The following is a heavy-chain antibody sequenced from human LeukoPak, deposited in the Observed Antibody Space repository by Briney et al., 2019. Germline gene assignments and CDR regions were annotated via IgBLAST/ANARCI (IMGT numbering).Heavy chain of an antibody. CDR2: INHSGST. D-gene: IGHD4-11*01. CDR1: GGSFSGYY. Sequence: KTSETLSLTCAVYGGSFSGYYWSWIRQPPGKGLEWIGEINHSGSTNYNPSLKSRVTISVDTSKNQFSLKLSSVTAADTAVYYCASAPRGDDYSNYLNYWGQGTLVTVSS. CDR3: ASAPRGDDYSNYLNY. J-gene: IGHJ4*02. V-gene: IGHV4-34*01.